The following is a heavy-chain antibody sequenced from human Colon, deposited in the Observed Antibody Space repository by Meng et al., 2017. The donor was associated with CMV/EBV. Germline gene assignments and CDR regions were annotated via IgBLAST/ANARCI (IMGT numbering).Heavy chain of an antibody. CDR3: ARDPQVMDTTLATGF. J-gene: IGHJ4*02. Sequence: LSLTCAASGLSTYHILWVRQAPGRGLEWVSSISPTSTNIFYADSVRGRFSVSRDNAQNSVYLQMNSLRAEDTAMYFCARDPQVMDTTLATGFWGQGTLVTVSS. D-gene: IGHD5-18*01. CDR1: GLSTYH. CDR2: ISPTSTNI. V-gene: IGHV3-21*01.